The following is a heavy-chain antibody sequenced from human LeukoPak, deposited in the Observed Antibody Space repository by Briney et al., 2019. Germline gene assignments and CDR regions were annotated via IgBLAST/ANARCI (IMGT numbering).Heavy chain of an antibody. D-gene: IGHD1-14*01. J-gene: IGHJ4*02. V-gene: IGHV3-7*01. CDR3: TRDRSRAEDD. Sequence: AGGSLRLSCAASGFTFSSYWMSWVRRAPGKGLEWVANIKQDGSEKYYVDSVKGRFTISRDNAKNSLYLQMNSLRGEDTAVYYCTRDRSRAEDDWGQGTLVTVSS. CDR2: IKQDGSEK. CDR1: GFTFSSYW.